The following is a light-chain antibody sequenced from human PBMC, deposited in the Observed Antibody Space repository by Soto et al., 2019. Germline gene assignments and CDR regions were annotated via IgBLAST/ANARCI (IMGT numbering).Light chain of an antibody. CDR2: NNN. Sequence: QSVLTQPPSVSGAPGQRVTISCTGSSSNIVGSYTVHWYQQFPGTAPKLLIYNNNHRPSGVPDRFSGSKSGTSASLAIGGLQSEDEADYYCAAWDDSLNGFYVFGTGTKVTVL. V-gene: IGLV1-44*01. CDR1: SSNIVGSYT. J-gene: IGLJ1*01. CDR3: AAWDDSLNGFYV.